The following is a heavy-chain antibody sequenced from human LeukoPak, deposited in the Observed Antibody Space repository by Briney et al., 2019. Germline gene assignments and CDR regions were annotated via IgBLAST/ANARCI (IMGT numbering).Heavy chain of an antibody. CDR2: IYNSGST. V-gene: IGHV4-59*01. D-gene: IGHD4-11*01. Sequence: PSETLSLTCTVSGGSITSYYWSWIRQPPGKELEWIGYIYNSGSTNYNPSLKSRVTISVDTSKNQFSLKLSSVTAADTAVYYCARLYSSSLGRVFDYWGQGTLVTVSS. CDR1: GGSITSYY. J-gene: IGHJ4*02. CDR3: ARLYSSSLGRVFDY.